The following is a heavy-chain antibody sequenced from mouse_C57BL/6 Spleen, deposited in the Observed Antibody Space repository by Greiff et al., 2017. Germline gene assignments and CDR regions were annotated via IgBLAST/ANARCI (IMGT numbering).Heavy chain of an antibody. V-gene: IGHV1-66*01. CDR3: ARYDYDQFLY. Sequence: QVQLQQSGPELVKPGASVKISCKASGYSFTSYYIHWVKQRPGQGLEWIGWIYPGSGNTKYNEKFKGKATLTADTSSSTAYMQLSSLTSEDSAVYYCARYDYDQFLYWGQGTTLTVSS. CDR2: IYPGSGNT. J-gene: IGHJ2*01. CDR1: GYSFTSYY. D-gene: IGHD2-4*01.